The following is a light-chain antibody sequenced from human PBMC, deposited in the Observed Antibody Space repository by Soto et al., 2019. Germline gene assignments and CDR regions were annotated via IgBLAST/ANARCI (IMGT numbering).Light chain of an antibody. Sequence: LLTQSPGTLSLSPGDSATLSCRASQSVSSSYLAWYQQKTGQAPRLLIYDPSNRATGIPDRLGGSGSGTDFTLTISSLEPEDFAVYYCQKTYRSPITCGQGTRLEI. CDR3: QKTYRSPIT. V-gene: IGKV3-20*01. CDR1: QSVSSSY. CDR2: DPS. J-gene: IGKJ5*01.